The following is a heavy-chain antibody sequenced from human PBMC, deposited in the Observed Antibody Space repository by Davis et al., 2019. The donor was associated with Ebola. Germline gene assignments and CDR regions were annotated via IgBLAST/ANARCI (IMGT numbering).Heavy chain of an antibody. CDR2: ISGSGGST. V-gene: IGHV3-23*01. D-gene: IGHD1-26*01. CDR3: ARLRGVVGAGHAFDI. J-gene: IGHJ3*02. Sequence: GESLKISCAASGFTFSSYWMSWVRQAPGKGLEWVSAISGSGGSTYYADSVKGRFTISRDNSKNTLYLQMNSLRAEDTAVYYCARLRGVVGAGHAFDIWGQGTMVTVSS. CDR1: GFTFSSYW.